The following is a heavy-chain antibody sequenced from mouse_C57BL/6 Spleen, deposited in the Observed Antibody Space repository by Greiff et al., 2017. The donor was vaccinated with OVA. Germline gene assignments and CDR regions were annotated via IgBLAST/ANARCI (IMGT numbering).Heavy chain of an antibody. V-gene: IGHV7-3*01. CDR3: ARSYYDYDGNYFDY. Sequence: EVQLVESGGGLVQPGGSLSLSCAASGFTFTDYYMSWVRQPPGKALEWLGFIRNKANGYTTEYSASVKGRFTISRDNSQSILYLQMNALRAEDSATYYCARSYYDYDGNYFDYWGQGTTLTVSS. CDR1: GFTFTDYY. CDR2: IRNKANGYTT. D-gene: IGHD2-4*01. J-gene: IGHJ2*01.